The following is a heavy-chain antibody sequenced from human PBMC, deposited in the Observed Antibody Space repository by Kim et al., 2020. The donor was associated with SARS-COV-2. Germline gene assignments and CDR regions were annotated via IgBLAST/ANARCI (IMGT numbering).Heavy chain of an antibody. J-gene: IGHJ5*02. D-gene: IGHD3-22*01. Sequence: GGSLRLSCAASGFTFSSYGMHWVRQAPGKGLEWVAVIWYDGSNKYYADSVKGRFTISRDNSKNTLYLQMNSLRAEDTAVNYCAKGYYYDSSGYDGWFDPWGQGTLVTVSS. CDR2: IWYDGSNK. V-gene: IGHV3-33*06. CDR3: AKGYYYDSSGYDGWFDP. CDR1: GFTFSSYG.